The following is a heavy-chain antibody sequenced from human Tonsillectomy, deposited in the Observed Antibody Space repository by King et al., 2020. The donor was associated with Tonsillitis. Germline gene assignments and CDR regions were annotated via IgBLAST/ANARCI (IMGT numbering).Heavy chain of an antibody. D-gene: IGHD3-16*01. CDR2: INPNSGVT. V-gene: IGHV1-2*02. Sequence: VQLVESGAEVKKPGASVKVFCKASGYTFTGYYMHWVRQAPGQGLEWMAWINPNSGVTNYAQKFQGRLTMTRDTSISTAYMELSRLISDDTAAYYCARDRGMISGSHWYCDLWGRGNLVTVSS. CDR3: ARDRGMISGSHWYCDL. CDR1: GYTFTGYY. J-gene: IGHJ2*01.